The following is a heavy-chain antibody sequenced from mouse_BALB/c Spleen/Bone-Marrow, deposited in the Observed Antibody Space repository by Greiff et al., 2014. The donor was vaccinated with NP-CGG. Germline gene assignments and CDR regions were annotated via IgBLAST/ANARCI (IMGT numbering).Heavy chain of an antibody. CDR1: GFPFSRYD. CDR3: ARQDGYDGTWFAY. V-gene: IGHV5-9*02. J-gene: IGHJ3*01. CDR2: ISGGGPYT. D-gene: IGHD2-2*01. Sequence: DVKLQESGGGLVKPGGSLKLSCAASGFPFSRYDMSWVRQTPEKRLEWVATISGGGPYTYYPVSVKGRFTISRDNARNTLYLQMSGLRSEDTALYYCARQDGYDGTWFAYWGQGTLVTVSA.